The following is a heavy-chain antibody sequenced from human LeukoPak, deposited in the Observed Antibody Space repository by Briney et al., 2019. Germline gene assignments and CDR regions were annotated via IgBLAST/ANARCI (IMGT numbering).Heavy chain of an antibody. CDR3: ARAQYYDFWSGYYTRGYYFDY. CDR1: GYTFTGYY. J-gene: IGHJ4*02. V-gene: IGHV1-2*02. D-gene: IGHD3-3*01. CDR2: INPNSGGT. Sequence: ASVKVSCKASGYTFTGYYMHWVRQAPGQGLEWMGWINPNSGGTNYAQKFQGRVTMTRDTSISTAYMELSRLRSDDTAVYYCARAQYYDFWSGYYTRGYYFDYWGQGTLVTVSS.